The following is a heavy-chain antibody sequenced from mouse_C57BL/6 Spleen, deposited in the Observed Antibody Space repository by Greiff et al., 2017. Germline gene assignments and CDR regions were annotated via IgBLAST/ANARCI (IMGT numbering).Heavy chain of an antibody. CDR2: INPYNGGT. V-gene: IGHV1-19*01. CDR1: GYTFTDYY. J-gene: IGHJ4*01. Sequence: EVQLQQSGPVLVKPGASVKMSCKASGYTFTDYYMNWVKQSHGKSLEWIGVINPYNGGTSYNQKFKGKATLTVDKSSSTAYMELNSLTSEDSAVYYCARGVGENYYSNSYYYAMDYWGQGTSVTVSS. D-gene: IGHD2-5*01. CDR3: ARGVGENYYSNSYYYAMDY.